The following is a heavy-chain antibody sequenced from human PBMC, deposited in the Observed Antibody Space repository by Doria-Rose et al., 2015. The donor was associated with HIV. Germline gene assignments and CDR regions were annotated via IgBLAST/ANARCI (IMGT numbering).Heavy chain of an antibody. V-gene: IGHV3-21*01. Sequence: VQLVQSGGGLVRPWGSLRLSCATSGFTFSSHRINWVRQAPGKGLEWVSSISSTSAYINYADPVRGRFTISRDNARNSLYLQMDSLRAEDTAIYYCATGVTLDYWGQGTLVTVSS. D-gene: IGHD3-10*01. CDR3: ATGVTLDY. CDR2: ISSTSAYI. J-gene: IGHJ4*02. CDR1: GFTFSSHR.